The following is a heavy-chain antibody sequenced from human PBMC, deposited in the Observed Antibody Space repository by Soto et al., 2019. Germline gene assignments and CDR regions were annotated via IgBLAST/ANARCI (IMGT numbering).Heavy chain of an antibody. J-gene: IGHJ6*02. D-gene: IGHD3-22*01. CDR1: GGSFSLYY. CDR2: INDSGST. CDR3: AREVDYCDPYYYYGMDV. V-gene: IGHV4-34*01. Sequence: SETLSLTCVVYGGSFSLYYWSWLRQPPGKGLEWIGEINDSGSTNYNPSLKSRVTISIDTSKNQFYLKLRSVTAEDTAVYYCAREVDYCDPYYYYGMDVWGQGTTVTVSS.